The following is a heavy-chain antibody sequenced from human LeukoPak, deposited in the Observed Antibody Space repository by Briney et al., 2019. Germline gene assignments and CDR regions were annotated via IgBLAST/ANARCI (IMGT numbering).Heavy chain of an antibody. D-gene: IGHD6-13*01. J-gene: IGHJ4*02. Sequence: PGGSLRLSCAASGFTFSNYAMSWVRQAPGKGLEWVSSISGNGGATYYADSLKGRFTISRDNSKNTLYLQMNSLRVEDTALFYCAKGGSGWYGDSGGDYWGQGTLVTVSS. CDR3: AKGGSGWYGDSGGDY. CDR2: ISGNGGAT. CDR1: GFTFSNYA. V-gene: IGHV3-23*01.